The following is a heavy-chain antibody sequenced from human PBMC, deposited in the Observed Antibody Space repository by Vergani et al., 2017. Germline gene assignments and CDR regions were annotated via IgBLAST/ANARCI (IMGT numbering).Heavy chain of an antibody. CDR3: AKDLGTSAGGGWFDP. Sequence: EVQLEESGGGLVLPGRSLRLSCVASGLTSAGYVMHWVRQAPGKGLEWVSGISWNSNSIGYADSVKGRFTISRDNAKNSLYLQMNSLRAEDTALYYCAKDLGTSAGGGWFDPWGQGTLVTVSS. V-gene: IGHV3-9*02. D-gene: IGHD3-10*01. CDR1: GLTSAGYV. J-gene: IGHJ5*02. CDR2: ISWNSNSI.